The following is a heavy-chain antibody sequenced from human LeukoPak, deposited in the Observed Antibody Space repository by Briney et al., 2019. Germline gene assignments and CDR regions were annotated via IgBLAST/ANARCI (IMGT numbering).Heavy chain of an antibody. CDR3: ARETLCGGDCYSIDY. Sequence: ASVKVSCKASGYTFTSYYMHWVRQAPGQGLEWMGIINPSGGSTSYAQKFQGRVTMTRDTSTSTVYMELSSLRSEDTAEYYCARETLCGGDCYSIDYWGQGTLVTVSS. J-gene: IGHJ4*02. CDR1: GYTFTSYY. D-gene: IGHD2-21*01. V-gene: IGHV1-46*01. CDR2: INPSGGST.